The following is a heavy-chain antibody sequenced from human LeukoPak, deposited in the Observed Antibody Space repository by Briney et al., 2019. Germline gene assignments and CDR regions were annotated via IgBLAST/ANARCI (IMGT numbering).Heavy chain of an antibody. CDR2: INSDGSST. D-gene: IGHD2-15*01. V-gene: IGHV3-74*01. Sequence: GGSLRLSCAASGFTFSNYWMHWVRQAPGKGLVWVSQINSDGSSTDYADSVKGRFTISRDNAKNTLYLQMNSLRAGDTAVYYCARDGFCSAGRCYGMDVWGQGTTVTVSS. CDR1: GFTFSNYW. J-gene: IGHJ6*02. CDR3: ARDGFCSAGRCYGMDV.